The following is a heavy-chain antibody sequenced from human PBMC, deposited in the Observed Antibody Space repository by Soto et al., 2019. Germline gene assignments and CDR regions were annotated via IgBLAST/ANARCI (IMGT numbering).Heavy chain of an antibody. CDR1: GFPFTNYW. V-gene: IGHV3-74*01. D-gene: IGHD3-22*01. J-gene: IGHJ4*02. CDR2: ISPDGSDV. CDR3: VKGNSGYYYEY. Sequence: GGSLRLSCAASGFPFTNYWMNWVRQTPGKGLMWVSRISPDGSDVGYADSVEGRFTVSRDNAKNTLYLQMSSLRPEDTAVYYCVKGNSGYYYEYWGQGIQVTVSS.